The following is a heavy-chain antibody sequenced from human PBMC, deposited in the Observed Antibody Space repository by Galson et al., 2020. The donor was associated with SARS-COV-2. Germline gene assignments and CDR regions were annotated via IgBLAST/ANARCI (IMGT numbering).Heavy chain of an antibody. D-gene: IGHD1-20*01. J-gene: IGHJ4*01. CDR3: VSGPPLPTHGIHDY. CDR1: GFTFSTYV. Sequence: RGSLRLPCAASGFTFSTYVMHWVRQAPGTGLEWVAVISYDGSNKYYADSVKDRFTISRDQSKNTLDLQMNSLRAEDTAVYYCVSGPPLPTHGIHDYWGHGTLVIVSS. V-gene: IGHV3-30*04. CDR2: ISYDGSNK.